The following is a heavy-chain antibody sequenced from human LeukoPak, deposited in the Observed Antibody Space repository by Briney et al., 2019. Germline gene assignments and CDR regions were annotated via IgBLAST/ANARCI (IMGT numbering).Heavy chain of an antibody. D-gene: IGHD3-22*01. Sequence: SVKVSCKASGGTFSSYAISWVRQAPGQGLEWMGGIIPIFGTANYAQKFQGRVTITADESTSTAYMELSSLRSEDTAVYYCARALYDSSGYYYGGVYYYGMDVWGQGTTVTVSS. V-gene: IGHV1-69*13. CDR2: IIPIFGTA. CDR3: ARALYDSSGYYYGGVYYYGMDV. J-gene: IGHJ6*02. CDR1: GGTFSSYA.